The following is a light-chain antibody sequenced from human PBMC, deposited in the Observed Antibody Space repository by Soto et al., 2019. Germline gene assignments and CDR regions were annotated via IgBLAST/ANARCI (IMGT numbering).Light chain of an antibody. V-gene: IGKV1-5*03. CDR2: KAS. CDR3: QQYNPYPLT. CDR1: QSISTW. Sequence: DIQMTQSPSTLSASVGDRVTITCRASQSISTWLAWYQQKPGKAPKLLIYKASSLESGVPPRFSGSGSGTEFTLTISSLQPDDFATYYCQQYNPYPLTFGGGTTVEIK. J-gene: IGKJ4*01.